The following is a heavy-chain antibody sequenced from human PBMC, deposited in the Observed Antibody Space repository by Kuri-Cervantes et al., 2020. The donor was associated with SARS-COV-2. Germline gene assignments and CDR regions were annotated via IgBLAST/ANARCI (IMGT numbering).Heavy chain of an antibody. D-gene: IGHD1-26*01. V-gene: IGHV5-51*01. CDR2: IYPGDSET. CDR3: AREEGANSFDS. J-gene: IGHJ4*02. CDR1: GYSFSNYY. Sequence: GESLKISCKASGYSFSNYYIAWVRQVPGKGLEWMGIIYPGDSETKYNPSFQGQVTISADKSITTAFLQWTSLKASDTAIYYCAREEGANSFDSWGQGTLVTVSS.